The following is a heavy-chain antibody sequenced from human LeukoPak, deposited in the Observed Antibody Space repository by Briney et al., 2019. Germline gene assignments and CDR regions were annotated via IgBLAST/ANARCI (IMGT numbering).Heavy chain of an antibody. CDR3: AKVAKYYYGSETYFFFDH. D-gene: IGHD3-10*01. V-gene: IGHV4-59*12. CDR1: RGSISGYS. Sequence: SETLSLTCTVSRGSISGYSWSWIRQSPGGGLEWIGYIYYSGDTAYNPSLRSRVTMSIDTSKNQFSLNLRSVTAADTAVYYCAKVAKYYYGSETYFFFDHWGQGTLVTVSS. CDR2: IYYSGDT. J-gene: IGHJ4*02.